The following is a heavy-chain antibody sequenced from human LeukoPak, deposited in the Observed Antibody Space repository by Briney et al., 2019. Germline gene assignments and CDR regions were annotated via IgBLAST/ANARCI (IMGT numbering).Heavy chain of an antibody. CDR3: TTRACHAGGCSSSFYYYYGLHF. CDR2: IIPIFGTA. D-gene: IGHD3-16*01. J-gene: IGHJ6*02. Sequence: GASVKVSCKASGNSISNYAVSWVRQAPGQGFEWMGGIIPIFGTADYAQKFQGRVTITADQSTSTTYMALSSLKSEDTATYYCTTRACHAGGCSSSFYYYYGLHFWGRRTTVSVSS. V-gene: IGHV1-69*13. CDR1: GNSISNYA.